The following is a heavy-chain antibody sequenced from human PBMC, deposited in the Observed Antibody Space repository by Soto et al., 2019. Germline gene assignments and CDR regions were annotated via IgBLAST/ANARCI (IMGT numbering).Heavy chain of an antibody. CDR1: GYTFTSYG. V-gene: IGHV1-18*01. CDR3: ARDRPYYYDSSVSGMRRLDYSHYGMDV. D-gene: IGHD3-22*01. Sequence: ASVKVSCKASGYTFTSYGISWVRQAPGQGLEWMGWISAYNGNTNYAQKLQGRVTMTTDTSTSTAYMELRSLRSDDTAVYYCARDRPYYYDSSVSGMRRLDYSHYGMDVLGQGITVSVSS. CDR2: ISAYNGNT. J-gene: IGHJ6*02.